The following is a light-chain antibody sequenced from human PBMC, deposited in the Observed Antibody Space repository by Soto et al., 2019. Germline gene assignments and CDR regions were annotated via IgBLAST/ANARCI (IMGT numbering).Light chain of an antibody. Sequence: EIVLTQSPATLSLSPGERSTVSCRASQSISSSLAWYQQQPGQAPRLLIYDASNRATGIPARFSGSGSGTDFTLTISSLEPEDFAIYYCQQRSDWPPGFGQGTRLEIK. J-gene: IGKJ5*01. CDR1: QSISSS. V-gene: IGKV3-11*01. CDR3: QQRSDWPPG. CDR2: DAS.